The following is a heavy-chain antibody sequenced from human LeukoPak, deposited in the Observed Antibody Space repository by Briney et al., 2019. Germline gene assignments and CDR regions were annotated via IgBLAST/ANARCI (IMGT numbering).Heavy chain of an antibody. Sequence: ASVKVSCKASGGTFSSAAINWVRQATGQGLEWMGWMNPNSGNTGYAQKFQGRVTITRNTSISTAYMELSSLRSEDTAVYYCARGGAPYGSGSYYNGLDYWGQGTLVTVSS. CDR1: GGTFSSAA. V-gene: IGHV1-8*03. CDR3: ARGGAPYGSGSYYNGLDY. J-gene: IGHJ4*02. CDR2: MNPNSGNT. D-gene: IGHD3-10*01.